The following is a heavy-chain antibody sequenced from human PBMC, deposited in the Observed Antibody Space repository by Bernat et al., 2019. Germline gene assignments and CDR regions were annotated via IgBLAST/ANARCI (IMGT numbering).Heavy chain of an antibody. CDR3: ASLGGSGDGRDR. CDR2: LKQDGSEK. Sequence: EVQLVESGGGLVQPGGSLRLSCAASGFTFSSHWMSWVRQAPGKGLEWVANLKQDGSEKYNVDSVKGRFTITRGNAKNSLYLQMNSLRLDDTDVYYCASLGGSGDGRDRWGQGTLVTVSS. V-gene: IGHV3-7*02. J-gene: IGHJ5*02. CDR1: GFTFSSHW. D-gene: IGHD3-10*01.